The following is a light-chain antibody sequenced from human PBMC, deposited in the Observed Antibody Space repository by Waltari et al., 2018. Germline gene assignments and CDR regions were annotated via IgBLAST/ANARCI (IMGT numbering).Light chain of an antibody. V-gene: IGLV2-23*02. CDR2: EVY. Sequence: QSALTQPASVSGSAGQSITISCTGTSSDVGASTLISWYQQYPGKAPTLMIYEVYTRPSGVSDRFSGSKSDNTASLTISGLQAEDEADYYCCSYAGRSTLVFGGGTKLTVL. CDR3: CSYAGRSTLV. CDR1: SSDVGASTL. J-gene: IGLJ2*01.